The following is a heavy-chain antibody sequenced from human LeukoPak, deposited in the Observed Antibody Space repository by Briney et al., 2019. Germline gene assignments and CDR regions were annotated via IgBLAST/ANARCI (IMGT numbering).Heavy chain of an antibody. Sequence: ASMKVSFKASGYIFTGYYIHWVRQAPGQGLEWMGWINPNSGGTNYAQKFQGRVTMTRDTSISTAYVELSRLRSDDTAVYYCARDRWGLYYFDYWGQGTLVTVSS. V-gene: IGHV1-2*02. CDR1: GYIFTGYY. J-gene: IGHJ4*02. CDR2: INPNSGGT. D-gene: IGHD3-16*01. CDR3: ARDRWGLYYFDY.